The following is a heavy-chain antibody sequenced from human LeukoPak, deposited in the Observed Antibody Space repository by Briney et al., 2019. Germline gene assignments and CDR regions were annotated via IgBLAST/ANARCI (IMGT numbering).Heavy chain of an antibody. CDR1: GYTFTSYY. V-gene: IGHV1-46*01. D-gene: IGHD5-12*01. Sequence: ASVKVSCKASGYTFTSYYMHWVRQAPGQGLEWMGIINPSGGSTSYAQKFQGRVTMTRDMSTSTVYMELSSLRSEDTAVYYCAREGLRDAFDIWGQGTMVTVSS. J-gene: IGHJ3*02. CDR2: INPSGGST. CDR3: AREGLRDAFDI.